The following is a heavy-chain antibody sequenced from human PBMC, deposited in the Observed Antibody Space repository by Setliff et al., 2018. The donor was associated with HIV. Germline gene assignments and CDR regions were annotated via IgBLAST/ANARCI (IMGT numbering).Heavy chain of an antibody. CDR3: AGFSYNFWVYRFDH. D-gene: IGHD3-3*01. CDR1: AGSIRSSTYY. CDR2: IYYSGST. Sequence: SETLSLTCTVSAGSIRSSTYYWAWIRQPPGKGLEWIGTIYYSGSTYYNPSLKSRATISVDTSKNQFSLKLSSVIAADTAVYYCAGFSYNFWVYRFDHWGQGALVTVSS. V-gene: IGHV4-39*01. J-gene: IGHJ4*02.